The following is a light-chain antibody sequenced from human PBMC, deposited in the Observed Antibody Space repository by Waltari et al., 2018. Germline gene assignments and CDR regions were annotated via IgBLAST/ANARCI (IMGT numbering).Light chain of an antibody. CDR1: QSISSY. V-gene: IGKV1-39*01. CDR3: QQSYSTPII. Sequence: DIQMTQSPSSLSASVGDRVTITCRASQSISSYLNWYQQKPGKAPKLLIYAESSLQSGVPSRFSGSGSGTDFTFTISSLQPEDFATYYCQQSYSTPIIFGPGTKVDIK. CDR2: AES. J-gene: IGKJ3*01.